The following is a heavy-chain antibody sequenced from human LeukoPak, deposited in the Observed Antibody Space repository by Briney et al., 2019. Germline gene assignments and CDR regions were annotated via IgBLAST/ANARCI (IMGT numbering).Heavy chain of an antibody. V-gene: IGHV3-21*01. CDR3: AREAGYCSSTSCYPDY. Sequence: GWSLRLSCAASGFTYSSYSMNWVRQAPGKGLEWVSSISSSSSYIYYADSVKGRFTISRDNAKNSLYLQMNSLRAEDTAVYYCAREAGYCSSTSCYPDYWGQGTLVTVSS. D-gene: IGHD2-2*01. J-gene: IGHJ4*02. CDR1: GFTYSSYS. CDR2: ISSSSSYI.